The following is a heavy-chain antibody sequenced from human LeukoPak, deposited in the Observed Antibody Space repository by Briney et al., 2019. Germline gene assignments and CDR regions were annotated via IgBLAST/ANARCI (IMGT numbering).Heavy chain of an antibody. D-gene: IGHD3-10*01. Sequence: PGGSLRLSCAASGFTFSSSDMSWVRQAPGSGLEWVSSIRHSDSNTYYADSVMGRFTISRDNSKNTLYLQMNSLSAEDTAVYYCAKRGSYFGGFDYWGQGTLVTVSS. V-gene: IGHV3-23*05. J-gene: IGHJ4*02. CDR3: AKRGSYFGGFDY. CDR2: IRHSDSNT. CDR1: GFTFSSSD.